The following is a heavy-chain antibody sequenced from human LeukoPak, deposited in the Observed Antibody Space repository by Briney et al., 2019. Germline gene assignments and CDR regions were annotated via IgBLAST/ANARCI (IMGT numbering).Heavy chain of an antibody. CDR3: ARKTTGDQGSYFDY. CDR1: GGSISGSNW. J-gene: IGHJ4*02. CDR2: YYYSGST. D-gene: IGHD1-1*01. V-gene: IGHV4-4*02. Sequence: SGTLSLTCAVSGGSISGSNWWSWVRQPPGKGLEWIGYYYYSGSTNYNPSLKTRVTISIDTSKNQFSLKVSSVTAADTAVYYCARKTTGDQGSYFDYWGQGTLVTVSS.